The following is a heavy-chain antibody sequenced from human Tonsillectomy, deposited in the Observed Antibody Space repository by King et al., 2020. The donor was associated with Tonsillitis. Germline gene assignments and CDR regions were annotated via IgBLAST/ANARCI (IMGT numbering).Heavy chain of an antibody. Sequence: VQLPQWGAGLLKPSGTLSLTCAVYGGSFSGYYWSWIRQPPGKGLEWIGEINHSGSINYNPSLKSRVTISVDTSKNQFSLKLNSVTAADTAVYYCARRGYCSRTSCYYYYYMDVWGKGTTVTVSS. J-gene: IGHJ6*03. CDR1: GGSFSGYY. V-gene: IGHV4-34*01. D-gene: IGHD2-2*01. CDR2: INHSGSI. CDR3: ARRGYCSRTSCYYYYYMDV.